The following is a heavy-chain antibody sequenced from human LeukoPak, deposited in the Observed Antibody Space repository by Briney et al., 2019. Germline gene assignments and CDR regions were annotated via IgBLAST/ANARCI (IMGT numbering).Heavy chain of an antibody. Sequence: GGSLRLSCAASGVMFPSYWMTWVRQAPGKGLEWVANIKQDGSEKYYVDSVKGRFTISRDNAKNSVYLQMNSLRAEDTAVYYCVRDFVVVRGGGYFDYWGQGTLVSVSS. V-gene: IGHV3-7*05. CDR2: IKQDGSEK. CDR3: VRDFVVVRGGGYFDY. CDR1: GVMFPSYW. J-gene: IGHJ4*02. D-gene: IGHD2-15*01.